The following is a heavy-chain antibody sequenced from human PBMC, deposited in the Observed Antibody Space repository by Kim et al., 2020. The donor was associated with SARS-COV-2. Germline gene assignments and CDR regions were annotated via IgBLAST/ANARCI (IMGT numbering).Heavy chain of an antibody. CDR3: TAERHSREAFDI. CDR2: IKSKTDGGTT. Sequence: GGSLRLSCAASGFTFSNAWMSWVRQAPGKGLEWVGRIKSKTDGGTTDYAAPVKGRFTISRDDSKNTLYLQMNSLKTEDTAVYYCTAERHSREAFDIWGQGTMVTVSS. D-gene: IGHD6-13*01. CDR1: GFTFSNAW. V-gene: IGHV3-15*01. J-gene: IGHJ3*02.